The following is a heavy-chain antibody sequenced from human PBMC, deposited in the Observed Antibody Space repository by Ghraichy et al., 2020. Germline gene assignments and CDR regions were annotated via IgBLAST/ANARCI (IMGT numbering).Heavy chain of an antibody. CDR1: GFTFSSYS. CDR3: ARDHQVVVAARGAFDI. V-gene: IGHV3-48*02. J-gene: IGHJ3*02. Sequence: GGSLKLSCAASGFTFSSYSMNWVRKAPGKGLEWVSYISSSSTIYYADSVKGRFTISRDNAKNSLYLQMNSLRDEDTAVYYCARDHQVVVAARGAFDIWGQGTMVTVSS. D-gene: IGHD2-15*01. CDR2: ISSSSTI.